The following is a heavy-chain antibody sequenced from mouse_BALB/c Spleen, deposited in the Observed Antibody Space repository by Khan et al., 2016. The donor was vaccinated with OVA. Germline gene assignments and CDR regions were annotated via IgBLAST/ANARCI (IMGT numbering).Heavy chain of an antibody. J-gene: IGHJ3*01. Sequence: EVQLVESGGDLVKPGGSLKLSCAASGFTLSSYSMSWVRQTPDKRLEWVASISSGGDYTYYPDIVKGRFIISRDNAKNTLYLQMSRLKSEDTAMYYCARHLTGSFAYWGQGTLVTVSA. CDR2: ISSGGDYT. CDR1: GFTLSSYS. V-gene: IGHV5-6*01. CDR3: ARHLTGSFAY. D-gene: IGHD4-1*01.